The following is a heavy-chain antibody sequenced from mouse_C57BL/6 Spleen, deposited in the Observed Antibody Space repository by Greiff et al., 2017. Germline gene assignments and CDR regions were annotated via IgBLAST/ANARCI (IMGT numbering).Heavy chain of an antibody. J-gene: IGHJ4*01. Sequence: VQLQQSGAELVRPGASVKLSCTASGFNIKDDYMHWVKQRPEQGLEWIGWIDPENGDTEYASKFQGKATITADPSSNTAYLQLSSLTSEDTAGYYCTTSRYAMDNWGQGTSVTVSS. CDR1: GFNIKDDY. CDR3: TTSRYAMDN. CDR2: IDPENGDT. V-gene: IGHV14-4*01.